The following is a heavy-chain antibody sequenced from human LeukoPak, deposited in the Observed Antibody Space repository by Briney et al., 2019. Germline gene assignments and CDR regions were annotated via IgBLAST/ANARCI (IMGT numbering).Heavy chain of an antibody. CDR2: ISSDGSNK. Sequence: PGGSLRLSCAASGFTFSGSAMHWVRQAPGKGLEWAAVISSDGSNKYYADSVKGQFTISRDNSNNTLYLQMNSLRPEDTAVYYCARGAGTTVYYMDVWGKGTTVTVSS. CDR3: ARGAGTTVYYMDV. D-gene: IGHD1-7*01. J-gene: IGHJ6*03. CDR1: GFTFSGSA. V-gene: IGHV3-30*01.